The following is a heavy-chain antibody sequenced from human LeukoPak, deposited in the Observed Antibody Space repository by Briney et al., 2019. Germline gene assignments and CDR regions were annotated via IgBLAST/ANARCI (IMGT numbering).Heavy chain of an antibody. J-gene: IGHJ6*02. CDR2: ISGSGGST. V-gene: IGHV3-23*01. D-gene: IGHD6-13*01. CDR3: AKGIAAAYGMDV. Sequence: GGSLRLSCAASGFTFSSYAMSWVRQAPGKGLEWVSAISGSGGSTYYADSVEGRFTISRDNSKNTLYLQMNSLRAEDTAVYYCAKGIAAAYGMDVWGQGTTVTVSS. CDR1: GFTFSSYA.